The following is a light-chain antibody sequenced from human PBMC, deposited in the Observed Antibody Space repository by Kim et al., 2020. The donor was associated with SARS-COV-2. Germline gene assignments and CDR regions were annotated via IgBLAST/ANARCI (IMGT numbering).Light chain of an antibody. CDR3: MQALQTPKYS. CDR1: QSLLHSNGYNY. J-gene: IGKJ2*03. CDR2: LGS. V-gene: IGKV2-28*01. Sequence: DIVMTQSPLSLPVTPGEPASISCRSSQSLLHSNGYNYLDWYLQKPGQSPQLLIYLGSNRASRVPDRFSGSGSGTDFTLKISRVEAEDVGVYYCMQALQTPKYSFGQGTKLEI.